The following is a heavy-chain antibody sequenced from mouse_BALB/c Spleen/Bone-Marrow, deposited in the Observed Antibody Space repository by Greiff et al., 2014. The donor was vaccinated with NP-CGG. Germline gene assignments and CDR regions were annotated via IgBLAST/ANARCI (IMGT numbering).Heavy chain of an antibody. D-gene: IGHD3-1*01. CDR2: ILRGNGST. J-gene: IGHJ3*01. CDR1: GYSLSSYW. V-gene: IGHV1-9*01. CDR3: AREVGLGLAY. Sequence: VQLVESGAELMKPGASVKISCKATGYSLSSYWVDWVRQRPGHGLEWVGVILRGNGSTNYKEKLKGKATFTEDTSSNKVYRQHSSLTSEDSAVYYWAREVGLGLAYWGQGTLVTVSA.